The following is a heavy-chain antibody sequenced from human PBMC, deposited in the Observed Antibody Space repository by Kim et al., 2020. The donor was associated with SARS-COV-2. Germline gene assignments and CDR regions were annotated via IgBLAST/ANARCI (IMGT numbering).Heavy chain of an antibody. J-gene: IGHJ4*02. D-gene: IGHD3-9*01. Sequence: GGSLRLSCAASGFTFSSYAMSWVRQAPGKGLEWVSVIYSGGSSTYYADSVKGRFTITRDNSKNTLYLQMNSLRAEDTAVYYCAKDSPFAADAYFDLPTLDYWGQGTLVNVSS. CDR2: IYSGGSST. CDR1: GFTFSSYA. V-gene: IGHV3-23*03. CDR3: AKDSPFAADAYFDLPTLDY.